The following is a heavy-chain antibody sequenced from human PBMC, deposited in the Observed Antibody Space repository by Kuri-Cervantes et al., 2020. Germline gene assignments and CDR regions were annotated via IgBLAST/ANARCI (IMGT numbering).Heavy chain of an antibody. D-gene: IGHD2-2*01. J-gene: IGHJ6*02. V-gene: IGHV3-21*01. CDR1: GFTFSSYS. CDR3: ARDWPHAYQLLIRYHPYYGMDV. CDR2: ISSSSSYI. Sequence: LSLTCAASGFTFSSYSMNWVRQAPGKGLEWVSSISSSSSYIYYADSVKGRFTISRDNAKNSLYLQMNSLRAEDTAVYYCARDWPHAYQLLIRYHPYYGMDVWGQGTTVTVSS.